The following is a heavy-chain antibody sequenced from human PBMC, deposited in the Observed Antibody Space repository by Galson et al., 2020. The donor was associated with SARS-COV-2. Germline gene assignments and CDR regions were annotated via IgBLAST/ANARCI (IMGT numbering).Heavy chain of an antibody. Sequence: SETLPLTCTVSGGSISSGDYYWSWIRQPPGKGLEWIGYIYYSGSTYYNPSLKSRVTISVDTSKNQFSLKLSSVTAADTAVYYCARDLGIEEDAFDIWGQGTMVTVSS. CDR1: GGSISSGDYY. CDR3: ARDLGIEEDAFDI. CDR2: IYYSGST. V-gene: IGHV4-30-4*01. D-gene: IGHD7-27*01. J-gene: IGHJ3*02.